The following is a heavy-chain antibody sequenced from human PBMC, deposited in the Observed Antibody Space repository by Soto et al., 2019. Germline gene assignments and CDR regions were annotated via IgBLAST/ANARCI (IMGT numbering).Heavy chain of an antibody. Sequence: DVQLVESGGGLIQPGESLRLSCAAFGFTISGKKYVAWVRQAPGKGLEWVSALYDIDGSFYADSVKGRFTTSSDSSKTTVYPQMNDLRTDDTAVYYCASWHEREHAYDVWGLGTTVTVSS. CDR1: GFTISGKKY. V-gene: IGHV3-53*01. D-gene: IGHD1-1*01. J-gene: IGHJ3*01. CDR3: ASWHEREHAYDV. CDR2: LYDIDGS.